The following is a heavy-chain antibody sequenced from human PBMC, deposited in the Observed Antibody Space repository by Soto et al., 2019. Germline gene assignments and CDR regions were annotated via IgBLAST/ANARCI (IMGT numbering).Heavy chain of an antibody. Sequence: GGSLRLSCAASGFTFSSYSMNWVRQAPGKGLEWVSSISSSSSYIYYADSVKGRFTISRDNAKNSLYLQMNSLRAEDTAVYYCARDPQYCSSTSCYVDYWGQGTLVTVSS. D-gene: IGHD2-2*01. J-gene: IGHJ4*02. CDR2: ISSSSSYI. V-gene: IGHV3-21*01. CDR3: ARDPQYCSSTSCYVDY. CDR1: GFTFSSYS.